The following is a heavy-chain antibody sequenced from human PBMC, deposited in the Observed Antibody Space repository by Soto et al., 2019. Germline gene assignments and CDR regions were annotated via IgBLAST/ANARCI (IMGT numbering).Heavy chain of an antibody. CDR2: INSGGSTI. CDR3: ARDRAAGGY. Sequence: EVQLVESGGGLVQPGGSLRLSCVASGFSFDYYEMNWVRQAPGKGLEWVAYINSGGSTIHYADSVRGRFTVSRDNAKNSLYLQMNGLSVEDTALYYCARDRAAGGYWGQGTLVTVSS. CDR1: GFSFDYYE. J-gene: IGHJ4*02. D-gene: IGHD6-13*01. V-gene: IGHV3-48*03.